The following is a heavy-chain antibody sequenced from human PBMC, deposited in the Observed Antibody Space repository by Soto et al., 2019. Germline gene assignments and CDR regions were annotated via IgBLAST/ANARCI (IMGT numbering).Heavy chain of an antibody. Sequence: QVQLQESGPGLVKPSETLSLTCTVSGGSISNYYWSWLRQPPGKGLEWIGYIYYSGSTNYNPSLKRRVTISVDTSKNQFSLKLSSVTAADTAVYYCARRGYNSSINRSYSYYYMDVWGKGTTVTVSS. V-gene: IGHV4-59*08. CDR3: ARRGYNSSINRSYSYYYMDV. J-gene: IGHJ6*03. CDR1: GGSISNYY. CDR2: IYYSGST. D-gene: IGHD6-13*01.